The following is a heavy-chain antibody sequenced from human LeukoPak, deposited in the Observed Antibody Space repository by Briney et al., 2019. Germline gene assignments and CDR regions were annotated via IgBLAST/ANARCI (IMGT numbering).Heavy chain of an antibody. J-gene: IGHJ4*02. CDR3: ARFYGDDSSGYFDY. D-gene: IGHD4-23*01. CDR2: ISRSGNYI. CDR1: GFTFSSYS. Sequence: GGSLRLSCAASGFTFSSYSMSWVRQAPGKGLEWVSSISRSGNYIYYADSLKGRFTISRENSKNTVYLQMNSLRAEDTAVYYCARFYGDDSSGYFDYWGQGTLVSVSS. V-gene: IGHV3-21*01.